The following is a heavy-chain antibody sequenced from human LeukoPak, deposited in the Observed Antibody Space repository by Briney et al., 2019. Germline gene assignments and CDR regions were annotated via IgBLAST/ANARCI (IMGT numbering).Heavy chain of an antibody. CDR3: VRGVYASGSSP. Sequence: GSLRLSCEASGFTLSNYWMYWVRQAPGKGLVWVSRITSDGSSNYADSVKGRFTISRDSAKNTLYLQMNSLRAEDTAVYYCVRGVYASGSSPWGQGTLVTVSS. J-gene: IGHJ5*02. CDR2: ITSDGSS. V-gene: IGHV3-74*01. CDR1: GFTLSNYW. D-gene: IGHD3-10*01.